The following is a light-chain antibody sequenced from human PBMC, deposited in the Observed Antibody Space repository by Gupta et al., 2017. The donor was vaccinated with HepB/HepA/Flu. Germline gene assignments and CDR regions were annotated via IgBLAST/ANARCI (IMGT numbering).Light chain of an antibody. CDR2: GAS. CDR3: QQADSFPLT. V-gene: IGKV1-12*01. J-gene: IGKJ3*01. Sequence: DIQLTQSPSSVSASVGDRITITCRASQDIRSALVWYQQKPGKAPNLLIYGASTLQSGVPSRFSGSGSGTNFALTINSLQPEDFATYYCQQADSFPLTFGPGTKLDIK. CDR1: QDIRSA.